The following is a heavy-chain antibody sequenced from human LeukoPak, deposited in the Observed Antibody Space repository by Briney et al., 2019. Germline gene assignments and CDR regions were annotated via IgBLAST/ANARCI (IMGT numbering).Heavy chain of an antibody. D-gene: IGHD3-22*01. CDR1: GFTFSIYA. J-gene: IGHJ4*02. V-gene: IGHV3-23*01. CDR3: AKVGQYTYYYDSSGYYPFHY. Sequence: GGSLRLSCAASGFTFSIYAMSWVRQAPGKGLEWVSAISGSGGSTYYADSVKGRFTISRDNSKNTLYLQMNSLRAEDTAVYYCAKVGQYTYYYDSSGYYPFHYWGQGTLVTVSS. CDR2: ISGSGGST.